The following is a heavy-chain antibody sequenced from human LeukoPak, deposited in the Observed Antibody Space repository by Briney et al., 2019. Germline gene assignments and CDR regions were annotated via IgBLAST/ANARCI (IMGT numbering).Heavy chain of an antibody. J-gene: IGHJ5*02. CDR1: GGSISSYY. Sequence: PSETLSLTCTVSGGSISSYYWSWIRQPPGKGLEWIGYIYCSGSTNYNPSLKSRVTISVDTSKNQFSLKLSSVTAADTAVYYCARTSSWGNNWFDPWGQGTLVTVSS. CDR3: ARTSSWGNNWFDP. CDR2: IYCSGST. D-gene: IGHD6-13*01. V-gene: IGHV4-59*01.